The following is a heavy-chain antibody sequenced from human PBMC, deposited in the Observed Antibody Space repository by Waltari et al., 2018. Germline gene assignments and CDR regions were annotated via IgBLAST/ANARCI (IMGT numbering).Heavy chain of an antibody. Sequence: DVQLAESGGGLVHPGGSLRLSCAASGFTVSSTHLSWVRQSPGQGREWGPVMYPPGSSYNADAVEGRFSISRDISQNTVHLQMNNLRLEDTAIYYCARARDEHTAMVFFDLWGQGTVVTVSS. J-gene: IGHJ4*02. CDR1: GFTVSSTH. D-gene: IGHD5-18*01. CDR2: MYPPGSS. CDR3: ARARDEHTAMVFFDL. V-gene: IGHV3-66*02.